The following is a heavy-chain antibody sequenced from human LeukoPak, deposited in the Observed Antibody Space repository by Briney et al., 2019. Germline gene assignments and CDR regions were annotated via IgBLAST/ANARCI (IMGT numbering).Heavy chain of an antibody. D-gene: IGHD5-12*01. V-gene: IGHV3-23*01. Sequence: GGSLRLSCAASQFTLSNYPMCWVRPAPGTGGEWVSLVSDSDGSTYHADSAKGRFTISRDNTNNTLYLQMISLRAEDTAVYYCANLNSGYATDFWGQGTLVTVSS. CDR3: ANLNSGYATDF. CDR1: QFTLSNYP. CDR2: VSDSDGST. J-gene: IGHJ4*02.